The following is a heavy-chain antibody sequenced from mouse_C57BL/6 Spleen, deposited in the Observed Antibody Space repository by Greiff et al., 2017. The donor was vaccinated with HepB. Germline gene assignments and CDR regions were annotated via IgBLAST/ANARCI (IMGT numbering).Heavy chain of an antibody. J-gene: IGHJ3*01. Sequence: QVQLKQPGAELVKPGASVKLSCKASGYTFTSYWMHWVKQRPGRGLEWIGRIDPNSGGTKYNEKFKSKATLTVDKPSSTAYMQLSSLTSEDSAVYYCAREGYDYGSSYVAYWGQGTPVTVSA. CDR3: AREGYDYGSSYVAY. D-gene: IGHD1-1*01. V-gene: IGHV1-72*01. CDR1: GYTFTSYW. CDR2: IDPNSGGT.